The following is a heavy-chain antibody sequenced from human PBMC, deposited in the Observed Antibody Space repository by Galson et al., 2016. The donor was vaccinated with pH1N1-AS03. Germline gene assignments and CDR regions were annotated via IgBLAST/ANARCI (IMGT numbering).Heavy chain of an antibody. V-gene: IGHV4-61*02. J-gene: IGHJ4*02. CDR2: IHSSGST. Sequence: TLSLTCTVSGDSITSGNYFWSWIRQPAGKGLEWIGRIHSSGSTDYNSSLKSRVIISVDTSNNEFSLKLSSVTATDTAVYYCARDLGEGGPEDSWGQGTLVTVSS. D-gene: IGHD3-3*01. CDR1: GDSITSGNYF. CDR3: ARDLGEGGPEDS.